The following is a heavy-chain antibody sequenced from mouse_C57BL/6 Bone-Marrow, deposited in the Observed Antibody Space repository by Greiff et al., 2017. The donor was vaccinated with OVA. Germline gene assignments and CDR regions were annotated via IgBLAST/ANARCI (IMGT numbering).Heavy chain of an antibody. V-gene: IGHV1-55*01. CDR1: GYTFTSYW. CDR3: ARGRRAYYFDY. J-gene: IGHJ2*01. Sequence: QVQLQQPGAELVKPGASVKMSCKASGYTFTSYWITWVKQRPGQGLEWIGDIYPGSGSTNYNEKFKSKATLTVDTSSSTAYMELRSLTSEDTAVYYCARGRRAYYFDYWGQGTTLTVSS. CDR2: IYPGSGST.